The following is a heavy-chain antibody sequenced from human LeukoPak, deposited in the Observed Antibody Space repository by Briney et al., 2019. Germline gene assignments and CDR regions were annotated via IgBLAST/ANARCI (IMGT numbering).Heavy chain of an antibody. V-gene: IGHV3-53*01. CDR3: ARVLRYFDWLSVYYYYYMDV. CDR2: IYSGGST. J-gene: IGHJ6*03. Sequence: PGGSLRLSCAASGFTVSSNYMSWVRQAPGKGLEWVSVIYSGGSTYYADSVKGRFTISRDNSKNTLYLQMNSLRAEDTAVYYCARVLRYFDWLSVYYYYYMDVWGKGTTVTISS. D-gene: IGHD3-9*01. CDR1: GFTVSSNY.